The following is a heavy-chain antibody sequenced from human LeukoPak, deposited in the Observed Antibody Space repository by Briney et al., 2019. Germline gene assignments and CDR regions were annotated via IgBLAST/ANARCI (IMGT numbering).Heavy chain of an antibody. J-gene: IGHJ4*02. CDR2: ISYDGSNK. V-gene: IGHV3-30-3*01. CDR3: ASGGYGGVLYYFDY. CDR1: GFTFSSYA. Sequence: PGRSLRLSCAASGFTFSSYAMHWVRQAPGKGLEWVAVISYDGSNKYYADSVKGRFTISRDNSKNTLYLQVNSLRAEDTAVYYCASGGYGGVLYYFDYWGQGTLVTVSS. D-gene: IGHD5-12*01.